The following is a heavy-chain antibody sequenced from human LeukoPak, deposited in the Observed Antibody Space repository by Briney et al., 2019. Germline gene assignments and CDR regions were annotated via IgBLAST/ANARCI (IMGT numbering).Heavy chain of an antibody. CDR2: INHSGST. V-gene: IGHV4-34*01. CDR1: GGSISSYY. J-gene: IGHJ4*02. D-gene: IGHD6-13*01. CDR3: TWVAAGIDY. Sequence: SETLSLTCTVSGGSISSYYWSWIRQPPGKGLEWIGEINHSGSTNYNPSLKSRVTISVDTSKNQFSLKLSSVTAADTAVYYCTWVAAGIDYWGQGTLVTVSS.